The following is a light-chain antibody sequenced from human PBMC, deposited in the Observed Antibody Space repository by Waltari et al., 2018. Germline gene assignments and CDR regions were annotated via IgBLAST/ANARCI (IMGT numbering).Light chain of an antibody. CDR2: GNW. V-gene: IGLV1-40*01. CDR3: QSYDNILGGSV. Sequence: QSVLTQPPSVSGAPGQSVTISCPGSSSNIGAGRKVHCYHQLPGTAPKLLLFGNWYRPSGVPDRFSGSKSGTSASLAIAGLHAEDEAEYCCQSYDNILGGSVFGGGTKLTVL. CDR1: SSNIGAGRK. J-gene: IGLJ2*01.